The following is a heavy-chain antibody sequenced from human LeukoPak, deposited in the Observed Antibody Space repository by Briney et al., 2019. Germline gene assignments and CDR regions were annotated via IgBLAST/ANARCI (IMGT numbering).Heavy chain of an antibody. CDR3: ASTYYDFWSGYRGGDFDY. D-gene: IGHD3-3*01. CDR2: IYTSGST. CDR1: GGSISSYY. J-gene: IGHJ4*02. V-gene: IGHV4-4*07. Sequence: SETLSLTCTVSGGSISSYYWSWIRQPAGKGLEWIGRIYTSGSTNYNPSLKSRVTMSVDTSKNKFSLKLSSVTAADTAVYYCASTYYDFWSGYRGGDFDYWGQGTLVTVSS.